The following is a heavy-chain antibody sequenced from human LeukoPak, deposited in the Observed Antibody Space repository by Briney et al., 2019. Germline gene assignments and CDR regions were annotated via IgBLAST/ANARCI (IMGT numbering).Heavy chain of an antibody. D-gene: IGHD2-21*02. J-gene: IGHJ4*02. CDR2: IYYSGST. Sequence: SETLSLTXTVSGGSISSSSYYWGWIGQPPGKGLEWIGSIYYSGSTYYNPSLKSRITMSVDTSKKQFSLKLSSVTAADTAVYNCARHVSLCGGDCSPYYFDYWGQGTLVTVSS. CDR1: GGSISSSSYY. V-gene: IGHV4-39*01. CDR3: ARHVSLCGGDCSPYYFDY.